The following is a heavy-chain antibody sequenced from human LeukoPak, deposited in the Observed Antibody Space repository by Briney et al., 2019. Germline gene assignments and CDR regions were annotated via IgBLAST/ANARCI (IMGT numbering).Heavy chain of an antibody. CDR2: ISSSSSYI. D-gene: IGHD3-22*01. Sequence: GGSLRLSCAASGFTFSSYSMNWVRQAPGKGLEWVSSISSSSSYIYYADSVKGRFTISRDNAKNTLYLQMNSLRAEDTAVYYCVRFSYDSDGYTAGDYWGQGTLVTVSS. J-gene: IGHJ4*02. CDR1: GFTFSSYS. V-gene: IGHV3-21*01. CDR3: VRFSYDSDGYTAGDY.